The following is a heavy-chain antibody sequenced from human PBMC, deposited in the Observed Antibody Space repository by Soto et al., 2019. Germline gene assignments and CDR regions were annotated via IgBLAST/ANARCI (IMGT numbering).Heavy chain of an antibody. Sequence: WTWIRQPPGKGLEWIGYIYHSETTNYNASLRSRVTISVATSKNQFSLRLTSVTAADTAVYYCARYRDYGDYGYFDSWGQGTLVTVS. D-gene: IGHD4-17*01. CDR3: ARYRDYGDYGYFDS. J-gene: IGHJ4*02. V-gene: IGHV4-59*01. CDR2: IYHSETT.